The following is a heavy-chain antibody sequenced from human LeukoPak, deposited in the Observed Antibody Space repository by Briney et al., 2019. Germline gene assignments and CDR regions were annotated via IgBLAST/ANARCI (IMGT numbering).Heavy chain of an antibody. CDR1: GFTFSSYS. CDR2: ISSSSSYI. V-gene: IGHV3-21*01. Sequence: GGSLRLSCAASGFTFSSYSMNRVRQAPGKGLEWVSSISSSSSYIYYADSVKGRFTISRDNAKNSLYLQMNSLRAEDTAVYYCARPSGSYRKYFDYWGQGTLVTVSS. D-gene: IGHD1-26*01. CDR3: ARPSGSYRKYFDY. J-gene: IGHJ4*02.